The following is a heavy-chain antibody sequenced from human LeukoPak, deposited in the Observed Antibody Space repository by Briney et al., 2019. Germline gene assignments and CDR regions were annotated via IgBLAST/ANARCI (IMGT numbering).Heavy chain of an antibody. CDR1: GGSISSYY. CDR3: ARGGRVVTPKEYSQH. V-gene: IGHV4-59*01. J-gene: IGHJ1*01. CDR2: IYYSGST. D-gene: IGHD4-23*01. Sequence: SETLSLTCTVSGGSISSYYWSWIRQPPGKGLEWIGYIYYSGSTNYNPSLKSRVTISVDTSKNQFSLKLSSVTAADTAVYYCARGGRVVTPKEYSQHWGQGTLATVST.